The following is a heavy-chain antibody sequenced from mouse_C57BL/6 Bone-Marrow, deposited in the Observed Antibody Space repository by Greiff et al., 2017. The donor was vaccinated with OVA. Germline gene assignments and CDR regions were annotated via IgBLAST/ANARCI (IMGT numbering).Heavy chain of an antibody. CDR3: AIIYYGYLYYFDY. J-gene: IGHJ2*01. D-gene: IGHD2-2*01. CDR1: GFTFTRYW. V-gene: IGHV1-72*01. CDR2: IDPNSGGT. Sequence: QVQLQQPGAELVKPGASVKLSCKASGFTFTRYWLHWVKQMPGRGLAWIGRIDPNSGGTKYNEKFKSKATLTVDKPSSTAYMQLSSLTSEDSAVYYCAIIYYGYLYYFDYWGQGTTLTVSS.